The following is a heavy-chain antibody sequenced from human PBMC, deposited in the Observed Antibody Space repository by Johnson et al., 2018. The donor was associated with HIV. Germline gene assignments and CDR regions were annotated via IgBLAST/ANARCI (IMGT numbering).Heavy chain of an antibody. CDR1: GFNFSGYW. V-gene: IGHV3-33*06. Sequence: QVQLVESGGGLVQPGGSLRLSCAASGFNFSGYWMSWVRQAPGKGLEWVAVIWYDGSNKYYADSVKGRFTISRDNSKNTLYLQMNSLRAEDTAVYYCVKGIDSSSWYAFDIWGQGTMVTVSS. CDR2: IWYDGSNK. J-gene: IGHJ3*02. D-gene: IGHD6-13*01. CDR3: VKGIDSSSWYAFDI.